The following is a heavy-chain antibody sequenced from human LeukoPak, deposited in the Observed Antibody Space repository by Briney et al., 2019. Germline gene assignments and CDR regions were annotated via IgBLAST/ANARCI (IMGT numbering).Heavy chain of an antibody. V-gene: IGHV3-21*01. CDR1: GFTFSSYS. Sequence: GGSLRLSCAASGFTFSSYSMNWVRQAPGKGLEWVSSISSSTSYIYYADSLKGRFTISRDNAKSSLYLQMNSLRAEDTAVYYCARDAMTTVVTLDYWGQGTLVTVSS. J-gene: IGHJ4*02. CDR3: ARDAMTTVVTLDY. CDR2: ISSSTSYI. D-gene: IGHD4-23*01.